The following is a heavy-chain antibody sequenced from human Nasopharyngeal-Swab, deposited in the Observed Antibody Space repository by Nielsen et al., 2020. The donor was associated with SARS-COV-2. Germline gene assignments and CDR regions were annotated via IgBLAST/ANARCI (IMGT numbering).Heavy chain of an antibody. Sequence: GESLKISCAASGFTFSSFATSWVRQAPGKGLEWVSAIRGSGITTYYADSVKGRFTISRDNSKNTVYLQMDSLRAEDAAIYYCAKDMAAGYFFDFWGQGTLVTVSS. CDR1: GFTFSSFA. V-gene: IGHV3-23*01. J-gene: IGHJ4*02. CDR3: AKDMAAGYFFDF. D-gene: IGHD6-13*01. CDR2: IRGSGITT.